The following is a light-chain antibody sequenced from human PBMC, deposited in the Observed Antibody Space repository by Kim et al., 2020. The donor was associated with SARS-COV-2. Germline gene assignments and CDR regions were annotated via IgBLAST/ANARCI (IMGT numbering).Light chain of an antibody. CDR1: SSDVGGYNY. CDR2: EVS. V-gene: IGLV2-8*01. Sequence: GKQVTISCTGTSSDVGGYNYVSWYQQNPGKATKLMIYEVSKRPSGVPDRCSGSKSGNTASLTVSGLQAEDEADYYCSSYAGSNKLVFGGGTQLTVL. J-gene: IGLJ2*01. CDR3: SSYAGSNKLV.